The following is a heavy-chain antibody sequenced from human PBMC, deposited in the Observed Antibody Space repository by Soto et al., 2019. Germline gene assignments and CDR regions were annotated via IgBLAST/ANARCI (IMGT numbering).Heavy chain of an antibody. D-gene: IGHD3-9*01. V-gene: IGHV4-39*01. CDR1: GGSISSSSYY. Sequence: QLQLQESGPGLVKPSETLSLTCTVSGGSISSSSYYRGWIRQPPGKGLEWIGSIYYSGSTYYNPSLKSRVTISVDTSKNQFSLKLSSVTAADTAVYYCARRNDILTGYIGGWFDPWGQGTLVTVSS. J-gene: IGHJ5*02. CDR2: IYYSGST. CDR3: ARRNDILTGYIGGWFDP.